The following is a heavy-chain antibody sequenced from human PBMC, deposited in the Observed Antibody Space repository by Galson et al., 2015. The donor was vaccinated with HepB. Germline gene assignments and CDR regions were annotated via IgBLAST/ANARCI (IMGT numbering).Heavy chain of an antibody. CDR3: ARGHYSSSWYPFDY. D-gene: IGHD6-13*01. CDR2: ISSSSSNI. Sequence: SLRLSCAASGFTSSGYSMNWVRQAPGKGLEWVSYISSSSSNIYYAESVKGRFTISRDNAKNSLYLQMNSLRDEDTAVYYCARGHYSSSWYPFDYWGQGTLVTVSS. J-gene: IGHJ4*02. V-gene: IGHV3-48*02. CDR1: GFTSSGYS.